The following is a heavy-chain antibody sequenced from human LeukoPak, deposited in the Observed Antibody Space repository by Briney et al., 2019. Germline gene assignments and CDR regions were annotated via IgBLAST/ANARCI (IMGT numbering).Heavy chain of an antibody. CDR2: IYYSGST. CDR3: ARDLGPTYYHGSGNRRGWFDP. V-gene: IGHV4-59*01. D-gene: IGHD3-10*01. CDR1: GGSISSYY. Sequence: SETLSLTCTVSGGSISSYYWSWIRQPPGKGLEWIGYIYYSGSTNYNPSLKSRVTISVDASKNQFSLKLSSVAAADTAVYYCARDLGPTYYHGSGNRRGWFDPWGQGTLVTVSS. J-gene: IGHJ5*02.